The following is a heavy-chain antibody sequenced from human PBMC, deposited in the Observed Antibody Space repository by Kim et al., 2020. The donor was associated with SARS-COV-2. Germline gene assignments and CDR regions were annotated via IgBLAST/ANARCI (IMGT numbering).Heavy chain of an antibody. CDR3: ARGSDD. V-gene: IGHV3-23*01. Sequence: GSGDNTRYTNAVKGRLTNSRDNSKKILYLQMNSLRVEDTAIYYCARGSDDWGQGTLVTVSS. J-gene: IGHJ4*02. CDR2: GSGDNT.